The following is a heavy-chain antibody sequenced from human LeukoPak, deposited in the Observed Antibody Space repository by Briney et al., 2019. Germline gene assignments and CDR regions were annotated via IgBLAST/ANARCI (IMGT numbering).Heavy chain of an antibody. CDR3: ARDSCSSTSCSQPYYYGMDV. CDR2: ISSSSSYI. J-gene: IGHJ6*02. D-gene: IGHD2-2*01. CDR1: GFTFSTYS. Sequence: GGSLRLSCAASGFTFSTYSMNWVRQAPGKGLEWVSFISSSSSYIYYADSVKGRFTISRDNAKNSLYLQMNSLRAEDTAVYYCARDSCSSTSCSQPYYYGMDVWGQGTTVTVSS. V-gene: IGHV3-21*01.